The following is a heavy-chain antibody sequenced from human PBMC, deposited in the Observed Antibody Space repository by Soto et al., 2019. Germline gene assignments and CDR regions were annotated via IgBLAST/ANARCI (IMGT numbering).Heavy chain of an antibody. V-gene: IGHV1-18*01. D-gene: IGHD1-1*01. CDR3: ARGRYGDY. CDR2: ISALNGNT. CDR1: GYTFTRYG. J-gene: IGHJ4*02. Sequence: QVHLVQSGAEVKKPGASVKVSCKASGYTFTRYGITWVRQAPGQGLEWMGWISALNGNTDYAQKLQGRVIVTRDPSTSTAYMELRSLISDDTAVYYCARGRYGDYWGQGALVTVSS.